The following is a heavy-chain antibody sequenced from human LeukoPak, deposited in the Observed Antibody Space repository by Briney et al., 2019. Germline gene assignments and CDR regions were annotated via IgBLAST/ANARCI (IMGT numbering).Heavy chain of an antibody. Sequence: GGSLRLSCAASGFTVSSNYMSWVRQAPGKGLEWVSVIYSGGSTYYADSVKGRFTISRHNSKNTLYLQMNSLRAEDTAVYYCARGIAVAGTLGTSVDWGQGTLVTVSS. CDR1: GFTVSSNY. J-gene: IGHJ4*02. CDR3: ARGIAVAGTLGTSVD. V-gene: IGHV3-53*04. CDR2: IYSGGST. D-gene: IGHD6-19*01.